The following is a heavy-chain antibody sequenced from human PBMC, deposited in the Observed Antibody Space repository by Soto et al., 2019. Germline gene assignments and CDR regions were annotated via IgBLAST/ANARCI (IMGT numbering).Heavy chain of an antibody. Sequence: GASVKVSCKASGYTFTTYGISWVRQAPGQGLEWMGCFDPEDGETNYAQKFQGRVTMTEDTSTDTAYMELSSLRSEDTAVYYCATLRTSSGYYYDAFDIWGQGTMVTVS. D-gene: IGHD3-22*01. CDR3: ATLRTSSGYYYDAFDI. J-gene: IGHJ3*02. CDR2: FDPEDGET. CDR1: GYTFTTYG. V-gene: IGHV1-24*01.